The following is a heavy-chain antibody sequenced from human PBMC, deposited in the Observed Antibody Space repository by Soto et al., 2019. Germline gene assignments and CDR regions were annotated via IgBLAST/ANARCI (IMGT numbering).Heavy chain of an antibody. CDR2: IYYSGST. Sequence: SETLSLTCTVSGGSISSYYWSWIRQPPGKGLEWIGYIYYSGSTNYNPSLKSRVTISVDTSKNQFSLKLSSVTAADTAVYYCARAARGDNGAFDYWGQGTLVTVSS. V-gene: IGHV4-59*08. J-gene: IGHJ4*02. D-gene: IGHD2-21*02. CDR3: ARAARGDNGAFDY. CDR1: GGSISSYY.